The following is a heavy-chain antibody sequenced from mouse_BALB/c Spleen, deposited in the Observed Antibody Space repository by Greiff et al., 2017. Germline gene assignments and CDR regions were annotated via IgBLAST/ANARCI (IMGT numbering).Heavy chain of an antibody. CDR3: APYDYGGYYAMDY. V-gene: IGHV1-9*01. CDR1: GYTFSSYW. J-gene: IGHJ4*01. CDR2: ILPGSGST. Sequence: QVQLQQSGAELMKPGASVKISCKATGYTFSSYWIEWVKQRPGHGLEWIGEILPGSGSTNYNEKFKGKATFTADTSSNTAYMQLSSLTSEDSAVYYCAPYDYGGYYAMDYWGQGTSVTVSS. D-gene: IGHD2-4*01.